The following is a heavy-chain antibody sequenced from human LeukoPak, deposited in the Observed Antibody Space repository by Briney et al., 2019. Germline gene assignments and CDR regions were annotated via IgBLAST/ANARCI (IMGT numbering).Heavy chain of an antibody. CDR1: GGSITSYY. CDR3: AREFSGTSIAARVFDS. V-gene: IGHV4-4*07. CDR2: VHTSGST. Sequence: SETLSLTCTVSGGSITSYYWTYIRQPAGKGLEWIGRVHTSGSTNYNPSLKSRVTMSVDTSKNQFSLNLSSVTAADTAMYYCAREFSGTSIAARVFDSWGQGTLVTVSS. D-gene: IGHD6-6*01. J-gene: IGHJ4*02.